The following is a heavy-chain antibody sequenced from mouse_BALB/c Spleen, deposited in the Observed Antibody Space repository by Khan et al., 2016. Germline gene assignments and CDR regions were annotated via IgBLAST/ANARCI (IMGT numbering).Heavy chain of an antibody. Sequence: EVQLQESGPGLVKPSQSLSLTCTVTGYSITSDYAWNWIRQFPGTKLEWGGSISNSRSTSDNPSLKSRISITRDTSKNQFFLQLNSVTTEDTATYYCARSIMANWGQGTTLTVSS. CDR3: ARSIMAN. V-gene: IGHV3-2*02. CDR1: GYSITSDYA. J-gene: IGHJ2*01. CDR2: ISNSRST.